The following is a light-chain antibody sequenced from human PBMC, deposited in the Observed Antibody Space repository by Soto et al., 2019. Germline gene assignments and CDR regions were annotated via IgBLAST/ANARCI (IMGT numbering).Light chain of an antibody. Sequence: EIVLTQSPGTLSLSPGERATLSCRASQSVDSNYLVWYQQKPGQAPRLLIYAASSRATGIPDRFSGSGSGTDFTLTISRLEPEDFAVYYCQQYGSSLWTFGQGTKVEIK. J-gene: IGKJ1*01. CDR1: QSVDSNY. CDR2: AAS. V-gene: IGKV3-20*01. CDR3: QQYGSSLWT.